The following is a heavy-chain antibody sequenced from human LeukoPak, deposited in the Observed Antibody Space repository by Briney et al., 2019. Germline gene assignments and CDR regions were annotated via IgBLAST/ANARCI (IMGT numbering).Heavy chain of an antibody. CDR3: ARIGPGNYYWFDP. V-gene: IGHV4-59*01. J-gene: IGHJ5*02. D-gene: IGHD3-10*01. CDR2: IYDNGGT. CDR1: GASMSSFY. Sequence: SETLSLTCTVSGASMSSFYWSWIRQPPGKRLEWIGYIYDNGGTNYNPSFESRVTISVDTSKNQFSLKLKSVTAADTAVYYCARIGPGNYYWFDPWGQGTLVTVSS.